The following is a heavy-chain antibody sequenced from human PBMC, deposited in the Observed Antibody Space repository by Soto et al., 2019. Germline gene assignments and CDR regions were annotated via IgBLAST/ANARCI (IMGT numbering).Heavy chain of an antibody. CDR1: GFTFSSYA. Sequence: GGSLRLSCAASGFTFSSYAMKWVRQTPGKGLEWVSLIGESGTPTYYADSVKGRFTISRDNSGNTLFLEMYSLRAEDTAVYYCARYIPGVRYYGMDVWGQGTTVTVSS. CDR2: IGESGTPT. J-gene: IGHJ6*02. CDR3: ARYIPGVRYYGMDV. V-gene: IGHV3-23*01. D-gene: IGHD2-2*01.